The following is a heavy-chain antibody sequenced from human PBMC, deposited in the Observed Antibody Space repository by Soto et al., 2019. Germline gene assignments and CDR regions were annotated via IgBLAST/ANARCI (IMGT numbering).Heavy chain of an antibody. Sequence: SETLSLTCTFSGGSIISYYWSWIRQPTGKGLEWIGYIYYSGSTNYNPSLKSRVTISVDTSKNQFSLKLSSVTAADTAVYYCARGSQGFWSGYPYYYYYGMDVWGQGTTVTVSS. D-gene: IGHD3-3*01. CDR2: IYYSGST. J-gene: IGHJ6*02. CDR3: ARGSQGFWSGYPYYYYYGMDV. V-gene: IGHV4-59*01. CDR1: GGSIISYY.